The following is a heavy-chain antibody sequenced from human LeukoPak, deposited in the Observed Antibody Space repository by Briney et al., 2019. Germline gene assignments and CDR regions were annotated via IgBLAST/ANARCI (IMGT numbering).Heavy chain of an antibody. V-gene: IGHV4-38-2*01. CDR1: GYSVSIVYY. Sequence: SESLSLTWAVSGYSVSIVYYWGWIRQPPGKGLEWIGGIYHSGGTYYNPSLKSRVTISVDTSKNQFSLKLSSVTAADTAVYYCARVKITIVRGVQYPDYWGQGTLVTVSS. CDR3: ARVKITIVRGVQYPDY. J-gene: IGHJ4*02. D-gene: IGHD3-10*01. CDR2: IYHSGGT.